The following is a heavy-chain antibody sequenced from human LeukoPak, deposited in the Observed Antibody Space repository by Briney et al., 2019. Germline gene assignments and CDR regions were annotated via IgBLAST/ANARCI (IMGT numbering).Heavy chain of an antibody. V-gene: IGHV4-59*08. CDR2: IYYSGST. CDR3: ARFNVLRYNYYGMDV. Sequence: SETLSLTCTVSGGSISSYYWSWIRQPPGKGLEWIGYIYYSGSTNYNPSLKSRVTISVDTSKNQFSLKLSSVIAADTAVYCCARFNVLRYNYYGMDVWGQGTTVTVSS. D-gene: IGHD3-9*01. J-gene: IGHJ6*02. CDR1: GGSISSYY.